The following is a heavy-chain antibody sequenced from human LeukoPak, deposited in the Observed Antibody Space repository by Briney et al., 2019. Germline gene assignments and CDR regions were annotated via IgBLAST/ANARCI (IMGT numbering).Heavy chain of an antibody. CDR1: GFTFSDYY. CDR2: ISSSGSTI. CDR3: ARVVVPAVPDAFDI. D-gene: IGHD2-2*01. V-gene: IGHV3-11*04. Sequence: GGSLRLSCAASGFTFSDYYMSWIRQAPGKGLEWVSYISSSGSTIYYADSVKGRFTISRDNAKNSLYLQMNSLRAEDTAAYYCARVVVPAVPDAFDIWGQGTMVTVSS. J-gene: IGHJ3*02.